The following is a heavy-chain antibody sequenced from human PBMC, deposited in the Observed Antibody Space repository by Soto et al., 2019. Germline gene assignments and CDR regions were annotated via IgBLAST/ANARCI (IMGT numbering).Heavy chain of an antibody. CDR1: GYTFTSYG. J-gene: IGHJ4*02. CDR2: ISGYNGNT. D-gene: IGHD6-19*01. V-gene: IGHV1-18*01. CDR3: ARDRGSGWFVY. Sequence: GASVKVSCTASGYTFTSYGISWVRQAPGQGLEWMGWISGYNGNTNYAQKFQGRVTVTTDTSTSTAYMELRSLRSDDTAVYYCARDRGSGWFVYWGQGTLVTVSS.